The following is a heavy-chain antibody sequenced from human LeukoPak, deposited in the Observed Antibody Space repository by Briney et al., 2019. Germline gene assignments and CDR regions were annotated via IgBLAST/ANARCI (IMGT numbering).Heavy chain of an antibody. V-gene: IGHV3-7*01. D-gene: IGHD5-18*01. J-gene: IGHJ6*02. CDR2: IKQDGSEK. CDR3: PRAADTAMPYYYYGMDV. Sequence: GGSLRLSCAASGFTFSSYWMSWVRQAPGKGLEWVANIKQDGSEKYYVDSVKGRFTISRDNAKNSLYLQMNSLRAEDTAVYYCPRAADTAMPYYYYGMDVWGQGTTVTVSS. CDR1: GFTFSSYW.